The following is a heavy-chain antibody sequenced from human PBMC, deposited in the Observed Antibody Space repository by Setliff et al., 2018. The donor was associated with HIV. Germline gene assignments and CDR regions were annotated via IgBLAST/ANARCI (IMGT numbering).Heavy chain of an antibody. CDR1: GYTFTQSHD. CDR2: INLVTGKT. J-gene: IGHJ4*02. CDR3: ANGGSGGQFDH. V-gene: IGHV1-3*01. Sequence: EASVKVSCKTSGYTFTQSHDLHWVRQVPGQGPEWMGWINLVTGKTAYLQKFRGRVIITRDTSATTAFMEMSSLRSEDTAVYFCANGGSGGQFDHWGQGTLVTVSS. D-gene: IGHD3-16*01.